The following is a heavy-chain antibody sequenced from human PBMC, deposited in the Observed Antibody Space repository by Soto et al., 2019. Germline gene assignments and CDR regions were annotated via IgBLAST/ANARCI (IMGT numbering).Heavy chain of an antibody. D-gene: IGHD2-21*01. CDR2: IHPSGDTA. Sequence: QVQLVQSGAEVKEPGASVKISCKTSGYTFSSNWIHWARRAPGQGLEWMGVIHPSGDTAHYAQKFQGRVTMTTDTSTGTLYMQLNSLTPGDTAVYYCARDHSISSSGAWWLDPWGQGTLVTVSS. V-gene: IGHV1-46*01. CDR1: GYTFSSNW. J-gene: IGHJ5*02. CDR3: ARDHSISSSGAWWLDP.